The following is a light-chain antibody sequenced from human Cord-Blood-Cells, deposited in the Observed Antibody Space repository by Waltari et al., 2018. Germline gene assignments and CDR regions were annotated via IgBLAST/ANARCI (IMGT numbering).Light chain of an antibody. J-gene: IGKJ2*01. CDR1: KSISSW. CDR3: QQYNSYSYT. CDR2: KAS. Sequence: DIQMTQSPSTLSASVVDRVTITCRASKSISSWLAWYQQKPGQAPKLLIYKASSLESGVPSRFSGSGSGTEFTLTISSLQPDDFATYYCQQYNSYSYTFGQGTKLEIK. V-gene: IGKV1-5*03.